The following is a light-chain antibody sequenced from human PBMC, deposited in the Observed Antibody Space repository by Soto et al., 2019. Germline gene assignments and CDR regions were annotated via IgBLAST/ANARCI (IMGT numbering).Light chain of an antibody. J-gene: IGLJ2*01. CDR1: SSDIGAYNF. CDR2: EVN. Sequence: QSVLTQPASVAGSPEQSSTISCTGTSSDIGAYNFVSWYQQHPGKAPKLMLYEVNIRPSGVSNRFSGSKSSNTASLTISGLQAEDEADYYCTSWTTSTTMIFGGGTQLTVL. V-gene: IGLV2-14*03. CDR3: TSWTTSTTMI.